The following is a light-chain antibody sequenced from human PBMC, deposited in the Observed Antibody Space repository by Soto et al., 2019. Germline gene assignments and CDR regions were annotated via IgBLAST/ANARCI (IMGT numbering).Light chain of an antibody. Sequence: EIVLTQSPGTLSLSPGERATLSCRASQSVNSNYLAWYQQKPGQAPRLLIYDASSRATGIPDRFSGSGSGTYFTLTISRLEPEDFAVYYCQQYGRSQTFGQGTMLEIK. CDR1: QSVNSNY. CDR3: QQYGRSQT. V-gene: IGKV3-20*01. CDR2: DAS. J-gene: IGKJ2*01.